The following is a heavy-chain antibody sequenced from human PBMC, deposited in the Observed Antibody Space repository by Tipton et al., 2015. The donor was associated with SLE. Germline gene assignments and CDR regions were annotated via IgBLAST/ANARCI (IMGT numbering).Heavy chain of an antibody. CDR1: GGSISSYY. CDR3: ARVRGTYYDFWSGYYSDAFDI. Sequence: TLSLTCTVSGGSISSYYWSWIRQPPGKGLEWIGYIYYSGSTNYNPSLKSRVTLSVDTSKNQFSLKLSAVTAADTAVYYCARVRGTYYDFWSGYYSDAFDIWGQGTMVTVSS. D-gene: IGHD3-3*01. J-gene: IGHJ3*02. V-gene: IGHV4-59*01. CDR2: IYYSGST.